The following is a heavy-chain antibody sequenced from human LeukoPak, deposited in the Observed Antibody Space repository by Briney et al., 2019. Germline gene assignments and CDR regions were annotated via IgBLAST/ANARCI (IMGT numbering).Heavy chain of an antibody. V-gene: IGHV1-69*04. CDR3: ARARGLQQQVVFDY. D-gene: IGHD2-15*01. J-gene: IGHJ4*02. CDR1: GGTFSSYA. Sequence: SVKVSCKASGGTFSSYAISWVRQAPGQGLGWMGRIIPILGIANYAQKFQGRVTITADKSTSTAYMELSSLGSEDTAVYYCARARGLQQQVVFDYWGQGTLVTVSP. CDR2: IIPILGIA.